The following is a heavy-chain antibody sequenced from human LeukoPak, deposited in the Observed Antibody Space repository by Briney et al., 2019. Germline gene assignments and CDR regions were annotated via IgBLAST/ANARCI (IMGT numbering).Heavy chain of an antibody. D-gene: IGHD2-2*01. Sequence: ETLSLTCAVYGGSFSGYYWSWIRQPPGKGLEWIGEINRSGSTYYNPSLNSPVTKSVDTPKNQFSLQLSSVTAADTAAYYRARGAWTSDVGPTHIDYWGPGTLVTVSS. V-gene: IGHV4-34*01. J-gene: IGHJ4*02. CDR2: INRSGST. CDR3: ARGAWTSDVGPTHIDY. CDR1: GGSFSGYY.